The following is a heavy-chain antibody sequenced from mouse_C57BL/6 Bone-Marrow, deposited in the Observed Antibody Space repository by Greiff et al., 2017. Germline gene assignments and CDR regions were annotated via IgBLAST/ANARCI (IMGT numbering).Heavy chain of an antibody. J-gene: IGHJ2*01. Sequence: VQVVESGAELAKPGASVKLSCKASGYTFTSYWMHWVKQRPGQGLEWIGYINPSSGYTKYNQKFKDKATLTADKSSSTAYMQLSSLTYEDSAVYYCASPFITTVVPFDYWGQGTTLTVSS. D-gene: IGHD1-1*01. CDR2: INPSSGYT. V-gene: IGHV1-7*01. CDR3: ASPFITTVVPFDY. CDR1: GYTFTSYW.